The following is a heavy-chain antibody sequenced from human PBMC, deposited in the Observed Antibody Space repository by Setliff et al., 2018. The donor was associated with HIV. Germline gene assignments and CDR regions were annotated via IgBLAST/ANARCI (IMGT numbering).Heavy chain of an antibody. D-gene: IGHD2-21*01. CDR3: ARPSHVYGDNGPLGY. J-gene: IGHJ4*02. V-gene: IGHV1-8*02. Sequence: GASVKVSCKASGYTFSSYGINWVRQATGQALEWMAWMNPSTGEVGYAQKFQGRLAMTRDSSANIAYMELRGLRSEDTAIYYCARPSHVYGDNGPLGYWGQGTLVTVSS. CDR2: MNPSTGEV. CDR1: GYTFSSYG.